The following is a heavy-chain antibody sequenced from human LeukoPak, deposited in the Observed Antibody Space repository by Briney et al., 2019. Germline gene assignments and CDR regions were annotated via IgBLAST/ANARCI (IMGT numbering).Heavy chain of an antibody. V-gene: IGHV3-7*01. Sequence: GGSLRLSCAASGFTFSSYWMSWVRQAPGKGLEWVANIKQDGSEKYYVDSVKGRFTISRDNAKNSLYLQMNSLRAEDRAVYYCAKDQVRGYSYGIKDYWGQGTLVTVSS. D-gene: IGHD5-18*01. CDR3: AKDQVRGYSYGIKDY. CDR1: GFTFSSYW. J-gene: IGHJ4*02. CDR2: IKQDGSEK.